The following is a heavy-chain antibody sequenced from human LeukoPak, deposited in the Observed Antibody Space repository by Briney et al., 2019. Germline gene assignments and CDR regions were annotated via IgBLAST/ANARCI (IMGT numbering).Heavy chain of an antibody. J-gene: IGHJ6*03. Sequence: ASVKVSCKASGYTFTSYGISWVRQAPGQGLEWMGWISAYNGNTNYAQKLQGRVTMTTDTSTSTVYMELRSLRSDDTAVYYCARVLIGYYDFWSGYAEDYYYMDVWGKGTTVTVSS. CDR1: GYTFTSYG. V-gene: IGHV1-18*01. CDR2: ISAYNGNT. D-gene: IGHD3-3*01. CDR3: ARVLIGYYDFWSGYAEDYYYMDV.